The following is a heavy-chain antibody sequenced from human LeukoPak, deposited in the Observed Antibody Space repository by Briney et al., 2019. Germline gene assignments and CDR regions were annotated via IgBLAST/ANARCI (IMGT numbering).Heavy chain of an antibody. J-gene: IGHJ4*02. V-gene: IGHV4-30-4*02. Sequence: SETLSLTCTVSGGSISSGDYYWSWIRQPPGKGLEWIGYIYYSGSTYYNPSLKSRVTISVDTSKNQFSLKLSSVTAADTAVYYCAGNIAVADRGDFDYWGQGTLVTVSS. CDR3: AGNIAVADRGDFDY. CDR2: IYYSGST. CDR1: GGSISSGDYY. D-gene: IGHD6-19*01.